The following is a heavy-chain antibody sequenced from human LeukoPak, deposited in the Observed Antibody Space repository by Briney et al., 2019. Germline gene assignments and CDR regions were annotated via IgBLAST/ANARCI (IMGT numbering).Heavy chain of an antibody. D-gene: IGHD3-22*01. CDR2: INHSGST. Sequence: PSETLSLTCAVYGGSFSGYYWSGIRQPPGKGLEWIGEINHSGSTNYNPSLKSRVTISVDTSKNQFSLKLSSVTAAATAVCYCAIRPRRNYYDSSGYYCRGQGTLVTVSS. J-gene: IGHJ4*02. V-gene: IGHV4-34*01. CDR3: AIRPRRNYYDSSGYYC. CDR1: GGSFSGYY.